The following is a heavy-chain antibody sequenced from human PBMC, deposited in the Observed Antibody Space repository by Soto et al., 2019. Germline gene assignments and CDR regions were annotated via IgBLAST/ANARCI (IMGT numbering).Heavy chain of an antibody. CDR2: IIPIFGTA. V-gene: IGHV1-69*13. CDR3: ARLAGIETFGYYFDY. Sequence: ASVKVSCKGSGGTFSGYAISWGRQAPGQGLEWMGGIIPIFGTANYAQKFQGRVTITADESTSTAYMELSSLRSEDTAVYYCARLAGIETFGYYFDYWGQGTLVTVSS. J-gene: IGHJ4*02. D-gene: IGHD3-10*01. CDR1: GGTFSGYA.